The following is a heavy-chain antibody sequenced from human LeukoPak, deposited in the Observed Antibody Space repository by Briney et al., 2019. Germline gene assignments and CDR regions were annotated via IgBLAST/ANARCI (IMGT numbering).Heavy chain of an antibody. CDR2: TYYRSKWYN. V-gene: IGHV6-1*01. CDR3: VRQFTSSWFDY. Sequence: SQTLSLTCAISGDTVSNNSAAWNLIRQSPSRGLEWLGRTYYRSKWYNDYAVSVKSRITINPDTSKNQFSLQLNSVTPEDTAVYYCVRQFTSSWFDYWGQGTLVTVSS. J-gene: IGHJ4*02. D-gene: IGHD6-13*01. CDR1: GDTVSNNSAA.